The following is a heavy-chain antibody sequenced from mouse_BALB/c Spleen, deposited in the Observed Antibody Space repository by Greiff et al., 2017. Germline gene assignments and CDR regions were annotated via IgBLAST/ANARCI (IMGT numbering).Heavy chain of an antibody. D-gene: IGHD2-1*01. J-gene: IGHJ2*01. CDR3: ARRGDGNYDFDY. CDR2: IYPGNVNT. CDR1: GYTFTSYY. V-gene: IGHV1S56*01. Sequence: QVQLKESGPELVKPGASVRISCKASGYTFTSYYIHWVKQRPGQGLEWIGWIYPGNVNTKYNEKFKGKATLTADKSSSTAYMQLSSLTSEDSAVYFCARRGDGNYDFDYWGQGTTLTVSS.